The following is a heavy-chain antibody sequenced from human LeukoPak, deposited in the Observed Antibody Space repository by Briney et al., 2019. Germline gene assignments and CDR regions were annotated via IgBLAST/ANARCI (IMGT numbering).Heavy chain of an antibody. D-gene: IGHD2-21*02. CDR1: GFTFSTSW. Sequence: QPGGSLRLSCAASGFTFSTSWMHWVRQAPGKGLVWVARIKSDVRSTDYADSVKGRFTITKDEAYDILYLQMNSLRAEDTAVYFCTAIRPDYWGQGTVVTVSS. V-gene: IGHV3-74*01. CDR3: TAIRPDY. J-gene: IGHJ4*02. CDR2: IKSDVRST.